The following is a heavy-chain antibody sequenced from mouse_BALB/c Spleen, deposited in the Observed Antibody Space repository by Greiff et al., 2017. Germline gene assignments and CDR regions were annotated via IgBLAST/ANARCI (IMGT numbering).Heavy chain of an antibody. D-gene: IGHD2-3*01. V-gene: IGHV5-17*02. Sequence: EVQVVESGGGLVQPGGSRKLSCAASGFTFSSFGMHWVRQAPEKGLEWVAYISSGSSTIYYADTVKGRFTISRDNPKNTLFLQMTSLRSEDTAMYYCARSIYDGYYAWFAYWGQGTLVTVSA. J-gene: IGHJ3*01. CDR1: GFTFSSFG. CDR3: ARSIYDGYYAWFAY. CDR2: ISSGSSTI.